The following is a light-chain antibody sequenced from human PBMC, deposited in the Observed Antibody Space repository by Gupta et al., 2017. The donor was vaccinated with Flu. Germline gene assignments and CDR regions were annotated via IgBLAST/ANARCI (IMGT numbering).Light chain of an antibody. Sequence: QSALTQPASVSGSPGQSITISCTGTSSDVGRSNYVSWYQQHPGKAPKLIIYDVSYRPSGVSSRFSGSKSGNTASLTISGLEAEDETDYYCSSYTSTNTFYVFGTGTKVTAL. J-gene: IGLJ1*01. V-gene: IGLV2-14*01. CDR1: SSDVGRSNY. CDR3: SSYTSTNTFYV. CDR2: DVS.